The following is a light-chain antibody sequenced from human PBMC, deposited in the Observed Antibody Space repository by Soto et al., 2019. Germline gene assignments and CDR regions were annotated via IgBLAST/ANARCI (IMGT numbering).Light chain of an antibody. CDR2: KAS. V-gene: IGKV1-5*03. CDR3: QQYSIFSLT. CDR1: QSISSW. Sequence: DIQMTQSPSTLSASVGDRVTITCRASQSISSWLAWYQQKPGKAPKLLIYKASSLESGVPSRSSDSGSGTEFTLTISSQQADDFATYYCQQYSIFSLTFGGGTKVEIK. J-gene: IGKJ4*01.